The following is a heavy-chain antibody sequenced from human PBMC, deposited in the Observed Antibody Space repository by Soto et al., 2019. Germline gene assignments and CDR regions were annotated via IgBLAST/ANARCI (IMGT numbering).Heavy chain of an antibody. V-gene: IGHV5-51*01. Sequence: GESLKISCKGSGYSFTSYWIGWVRQMPGKGLEWMGIIYPGDSDTRYSPSFQGQVTISADKSISTAYLQWSSLKASDTAMYYCARFIWSGQRGRYYYYYGMDVWGQGTTVTVSS. CDR3: ARFIWSGQRGRYYYYYGMDV. CDR1: GYSFTSYW. CDR2: IYPGDSDT. J-gene: IGHJ6*02. D-gene: IGHD3-3*01.